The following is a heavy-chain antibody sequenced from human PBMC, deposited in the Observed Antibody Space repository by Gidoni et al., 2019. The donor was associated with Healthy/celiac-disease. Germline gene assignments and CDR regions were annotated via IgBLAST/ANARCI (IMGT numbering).Heavy chain of an antibody. CDR3: TRWDTGSYTDY. J-gene: IGHJ4*02. Sequence: EVQLVESGGGLVQPGGSLKLSCAASGFPFSGSAMHWVRQASGKGLEWVGRIRSKANSYATTYAASVKGRFTISRDDSKNTAYLQMNSLKTEDTAMYYCTRWDTGSYTDYWGQGTLVTVSS. CDR2: IRSKANSYAT. CDR1: GFPFSGSA. D-gene: IGHD1-26*01. V-gene: IGHV3-73*02.